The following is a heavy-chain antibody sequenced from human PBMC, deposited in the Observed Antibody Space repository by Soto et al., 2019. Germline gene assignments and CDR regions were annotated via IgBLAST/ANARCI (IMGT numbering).Heavy chain of an antibody. CDR3: ARAPIRLCSGDNCYSGLDS. V-gene: IGHV1-69*12. Sequence: QVQLVQPGAEVKKPGSSLKVSCKSSGGTFSSYAISWVRQAPGQGLEWLGGIIPIFNKVNYAQKSQGRVTLTADDSTSTAYMELSSLRSDDTAVYYCARAPIRLCSGDNCYSGLDSWGQGTRVIVSS. J-gene: IGHJ4*02. CDR2: IIPIFNKV. D-gene: IGHD2-15*01. CDR1: GGTFSSYA.